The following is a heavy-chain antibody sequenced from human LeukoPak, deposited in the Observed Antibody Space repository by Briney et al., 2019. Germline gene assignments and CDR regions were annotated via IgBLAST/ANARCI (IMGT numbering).Heavy chain of an antibody. Sequence: GRSLRLSCAASGFTFSSYCMHWVRQAPGKGLEWVAVIWYDGSNKYYADSVKGRLTISRDNSKNTLYLQMNSLRAEDTAVYYCARDWLSAGGYTSGYWGQGTLVTVSS. CDR1: GFTFSSYC. J-gene: IGHJ4*02. CDR2: IWYDGSNK. V-gene: IGHV3-33*01. D-gene: IGHD5-12*01. CDR3: ARDWLSAGGYTSGY.